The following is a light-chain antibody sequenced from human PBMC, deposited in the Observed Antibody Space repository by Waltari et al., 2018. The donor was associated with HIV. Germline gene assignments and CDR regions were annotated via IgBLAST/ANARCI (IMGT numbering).Light chain of an antibody. CDR3: QVWHSKSDHVV. Sequence: SYVLTQAPSVSVAPGQTASISCGGDKIGTKSVHWYQQKPGQAPVLVVYDDSDRPSGMPERFSGFNSGNTATLTISRVEAGDEADYYCQVWHSKSDHVVFGGGTKVTVL. J-gene: IGLJ2*01. CDR2: DDS. CDR1: KIGTKS. V-gene: IGLV3-21*02.